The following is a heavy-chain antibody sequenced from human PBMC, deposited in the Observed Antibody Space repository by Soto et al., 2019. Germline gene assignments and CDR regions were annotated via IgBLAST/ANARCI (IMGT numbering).Heavy chain of an antibody. CDR3: ARVNAWYDSSGYYPDY. Sequence: SETLSLTCTVSGGSISSGGYYWSWIRQHPGKGLEWIGYIYYSGSTYYNPSLKSRVTISVDTSKNQFSLKLSSVTAADTAVYYCARVNAWYDSSGYYPDYWGQGTLVTVSS. CDR1: GGSISSGGYY. CDR2: IYYSGST. J-gene: IGHJ4*02. D-gene: IGHD3-22*01. V-gene: IGHV4-31*03.